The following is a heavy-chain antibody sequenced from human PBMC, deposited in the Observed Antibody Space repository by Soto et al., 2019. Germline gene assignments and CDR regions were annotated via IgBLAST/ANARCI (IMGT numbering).Heavy chain of an antibody. CDR1: GGSISSSSFH. D-gene: IGHD6-13*01. Sequence: QLQLQESGPGLVKPSETLSLTCTVSGGSISSSSFHWGWIRQPPGKGLEWIGSIYYSGSTYYSPSLKSRVTISVYTSKNQFSLRLSSVTAADTAVYYWARRERAAGTDWWFDPWGQGTLVTVSS. CDR3: ARRERAAGTDWWFDP. J-gene: IGHJ5*02. CDR2: IYYSGST. V-gene: IGHV4-39*01.